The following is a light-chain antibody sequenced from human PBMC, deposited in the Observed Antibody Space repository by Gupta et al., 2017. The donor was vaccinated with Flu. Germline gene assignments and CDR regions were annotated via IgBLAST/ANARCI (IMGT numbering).Light chain of an antibody. CDR2: ENN. V-gene: IGLV3-1*01. Sequence: SYELTQPPSVSVSPGQTASITCSGDKLEDKYVCWYQQRPGQSPVLVIYENNKRPSGIPERFSGSNSGNTATLTISETQALDESDYYCQAWDNNTERVFGTGTKVTVL. J-gene: IGLJ1*01. CDR1: KLEDKY. CDR3: QAWDNNTERV.